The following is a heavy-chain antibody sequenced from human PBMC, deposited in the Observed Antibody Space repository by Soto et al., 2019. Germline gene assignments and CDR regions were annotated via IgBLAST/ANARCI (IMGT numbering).Heavy chain of an antibody. CDR2: ISHDGSNK. Sequence: GGSLRLSCVASGLSISKHGMHWVRQAPGKGLEWVAVISHDGSNKKYVDSVKGRFTISRDNSKNRLYLQMNFLRPEDTAVYYCAKDCLRAGGLVPIALDAFDTWGQGTMVTVSS. J-gene: IGHJ3*02. CDR3: AKDCLRAGGLVPIALDAFDT. V-gene: IGHV3-30*18. CDR1: GLSISKHG. D-gene: IGHD6-19*01.